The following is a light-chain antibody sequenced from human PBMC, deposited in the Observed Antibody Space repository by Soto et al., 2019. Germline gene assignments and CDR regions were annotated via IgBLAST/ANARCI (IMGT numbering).Light chain of an antibody. Sequence: EIVLTQSPGTLSLSPGDRATLSCRASQSVSSNSLAWYQQKCGQAPKLLIYGASIRATGIPDRFSGSGSGTDFTLTISRLKPEEFAVYYGQQYGSSPRTFGQGTRVEIK. V-gene: IGKV3-20*01. CDR3: QQYGSSPRT. J-gene: IGKJ1*01. CDR1: QSVSSNS. CDR2: GAS.